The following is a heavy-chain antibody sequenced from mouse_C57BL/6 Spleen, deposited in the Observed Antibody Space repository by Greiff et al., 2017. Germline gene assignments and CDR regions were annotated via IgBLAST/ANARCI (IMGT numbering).Heavy chain of an antibody. J-gene: IGHJ4*01. CDR1: GFTFSDYG. CDR2: ISSGSSTI. V-gene: IGHV5-17*01. D-gene: IGHD1-1*01. CDR3: ARAGGYYGTMDY. Sequence: EVKLVESGGGLVKPGGSLKLSCAASGFTFSDYGMHWVRQAPEKGLEWVAYISSGSSTIYYADTVKGRFTISRDNAKNTLFLQMTSLRSEDTAMYYGARAGGYYGTMDYWGQGTSVTVSS.